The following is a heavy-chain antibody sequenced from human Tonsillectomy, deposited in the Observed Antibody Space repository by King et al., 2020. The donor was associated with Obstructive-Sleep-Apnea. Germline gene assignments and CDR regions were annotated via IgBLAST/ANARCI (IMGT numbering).Heavy chain of an antibody. CDR3: ARPAYDILTGRYYGMDV. D-gene: IGHD3-9*01. J-gene: IGHJ6*02. Sequence: QLVQSGAEVKKPGASVKVSCKASGYTFTGYYMHWVRQAPGQGLEWMGWINPNSGGTNYAQKFQGRVTMTRDTSISTAYMELSRLRSDDTAVYYCARPAYDILTGRYYGMDVWGHGTTVTVSS. CDR2: INPNSGGT. CDR1: GYTFTGYY. V-gene: IGHV1-2*02.